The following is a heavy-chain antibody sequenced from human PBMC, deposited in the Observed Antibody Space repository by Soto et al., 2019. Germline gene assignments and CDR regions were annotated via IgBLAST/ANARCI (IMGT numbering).Heavy chain of an antibody. Sequence: QVQLVQSGAAVRKPGASVKVSCKTSGDSFNAYYLHWVRQAPGQGLEWLGWINPNGGATKYAQKFRGRVAMTRDTSIRTAYMELTSLRSDDTAIYFCARESGGATATLDYYYFYMDVWGQGTTVTVSS. CDR3: ARESGGATATLDYYYFYMDV. CDR2: INPNGGAT. J-gene: IGHJ6*03. D-gene: IGHD5-12*01. CDR1: GDSFNAYY. V-gene: IGHV1-2*02.